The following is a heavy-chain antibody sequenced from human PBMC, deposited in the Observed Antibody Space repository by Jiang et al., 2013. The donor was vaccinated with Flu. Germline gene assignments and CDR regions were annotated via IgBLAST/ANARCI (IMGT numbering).Heavy chain of an antibody. D-gene: IGHD3-22*01. CDR2: IDWDGDT. CDR1: GFSLSGDGMC. J-gene: IGHJ3*02. CDR3: ARIIDSDGYYYSDAFDI. V-gene: IGHV2-70*01. Sequence: KPTQTLTLTCTFSGFSLSGDGMCVSWIRQPPGKALEWLALIDWDGDTYYSPSLESRLTITKDTSKNQVVLTMTNMDPVDTATYYCARIIDSDGYYYSDAFDIWGQGTMVTISS.